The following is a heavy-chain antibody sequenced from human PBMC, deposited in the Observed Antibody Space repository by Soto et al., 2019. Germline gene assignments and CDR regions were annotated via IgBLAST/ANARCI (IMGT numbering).Heavy chain of an antibody. CDR1: GGSFSGYY. CDR3: ARHQAAGTDGMDV. J-gene: IGHJ6*02. CDR2: INHSGST. D-gene: IGHD6-13*01. V-gene: IGHV4-34*01. Sequence: PSATLSLTCAVYGGSFSGYYWSWIRQPPGKGLEWIGEINHSGSTNYSPSFQGQVTISADKSISTAYLQWSSLKASDTAMYYCARHQAAGTDGMDVWGQGTTVTVSS.